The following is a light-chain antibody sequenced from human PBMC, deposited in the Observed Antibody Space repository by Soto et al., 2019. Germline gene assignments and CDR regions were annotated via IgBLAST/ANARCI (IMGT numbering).Light chain of an antibody. CDR3: TSYTSSRTYV. CDR1: SSDVGGYDF. CDR2: EVS. J-gene: IGLJ1*01. Sequence: QSALTQPASVSGSPGQSITISCTGTSSDVGGYDFVSWYQHHPGKAPKLMISEVSDRPSGVSDRFSGSKSGNTASLTISGLQAEDEADYSCTSYTSSRTYVFGTGTKVTVL. V-gene: IGLV2-14*01.